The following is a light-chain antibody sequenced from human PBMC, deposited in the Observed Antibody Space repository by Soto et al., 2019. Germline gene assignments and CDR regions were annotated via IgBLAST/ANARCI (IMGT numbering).Light chain of an antibody. CDR2: DVS. J-gene: IGKJ1*01. V-gene: IGKV1-5*01. CDR1: QSITTW. CDR3: QHYKMYSPWT. Sequence: DTQMTQSPSTVSASVGDSVTITCRASQSITTWLAWYQQRPGKAPKLLIYDVSSLQSGVPSRFSVSGSGTEFTLTISSLQPDDFATYYCQHYKMYSPWTFGQGTKVEIK.